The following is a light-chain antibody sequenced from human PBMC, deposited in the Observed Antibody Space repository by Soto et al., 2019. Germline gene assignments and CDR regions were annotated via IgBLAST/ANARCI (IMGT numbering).Light chain of an antibody. Sequence: DIQMTQSPSSLSASVGDRVTITCRASQGIGNYLAWFQQKPGKAPKSLIYAASNLQSGVPSKFSGSGSGTDFTLTISSLQPEDFATYYCQQYYSYPPDFGQGTRLEIK. CDR2: AAS. CDR3: QQYYSYPPD. V-gene: IGKV1-16*02. CDR1: QGIGNY. J-gene: IGKJ5*01.